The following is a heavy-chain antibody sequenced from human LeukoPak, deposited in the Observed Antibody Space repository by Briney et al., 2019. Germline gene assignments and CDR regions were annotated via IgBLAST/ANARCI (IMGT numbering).Heavy chain of an antibody. V-gene: IGHV3-74*01. J-gene: IGHJ4*02. D-gene: IGHD3-3*01. CDR2: ISSDGSST. Sequence: GGSLRLSCAASEFTFSSYWMHWVRQAPGKGLVWVSRISSDGSSTSYADSVKGRFTISRDNAKNTLYLQMNSLRAEDTAVYYCAREDHYYDYWSGYFPVFDYWGQETLVTVSS. CDR3: AREDHYYDYWSGYFPVFDY. CDR1: EFTFSSYW.